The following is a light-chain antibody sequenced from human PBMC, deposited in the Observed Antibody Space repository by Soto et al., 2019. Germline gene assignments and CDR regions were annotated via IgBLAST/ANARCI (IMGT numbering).Light chain of an antibody. Sequence: DIQMTQSPATLSGSVGDRGTITCRASQSISTWLAWHQQKPGKAPTLLIYAASNLQSGVPSRFRGSRSGTEFTLTVSSLQPEDFATYYCLQDHDDSWTFGQGTKVDIK. CDR1: QSISTW. J-gene: IGKJ1*01. CDR2: AAS. V-gene: IGKV1-5*01. CDR3: LQDHDDSWT.